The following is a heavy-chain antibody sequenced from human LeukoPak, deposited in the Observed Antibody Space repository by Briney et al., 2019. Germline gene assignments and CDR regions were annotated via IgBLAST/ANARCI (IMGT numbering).Heavy chain of an antibody. CDR2: IKQDGSEK. Sequence: PGGSLRLSCAASGFTFSSYWMSWVRQAPGKGLEWVANIKQDGSEKYYVDSVKGRFTISRDNAKNSLYLQMNSLRAEDTAVYYCARGRIWLPCYFDYWGQGTLVTVSS. CDR3: ARGRIWLPCYFDY. D-gene: IGHD5-18*01. J-gene: IGHJ4*02. CDR1: GFTFSSYW. V-gene: IGHV3-7*01.